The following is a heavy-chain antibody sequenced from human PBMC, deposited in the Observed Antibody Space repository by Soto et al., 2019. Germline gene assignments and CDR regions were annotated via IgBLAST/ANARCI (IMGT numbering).Heavy chain of an antibody. CDR2: ISYDGSNK. J-gene: IGHJ6*02. CDR3: ARDSFHCSRPSCPSLFYYYGMDV. CDR1: GFTFSNYA. Sequence: GGSLRLSCAASGFTFSNYAMHWVRQAPGKGLEWVAVISYDGSNKFYADSVKGRFSISRDNSKNTLYLQMNSLRTEDTAVYYCARDSFHCSRPSCPSLFYYYGMDVWGQGTTVTVSS. V-gene: IGHV3-30-3*01. D-gene: IGHD2-2*01.